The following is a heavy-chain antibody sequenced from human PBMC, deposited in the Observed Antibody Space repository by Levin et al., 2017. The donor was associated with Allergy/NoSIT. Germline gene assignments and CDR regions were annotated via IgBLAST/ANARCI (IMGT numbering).Heavy chain of an antibody. V-gene: IGHV4-34*01. Sequence: ESLKISCAVYGGSFSGYYWSWIRQPPGKGLEWIGEINHSGSTNYNPSLKSRVTISVDTSKNQFSLKLSSVTAADTAVYYCARGSSYGSGSYYIPFYWYFDLWGRGTLVTVSS. CDR2: INHSGST. J-gene: IGHJ2*01. D-gene: IGHD3-10*01. CDR3: ARGSSYGSGSYYIPFYWYFDL. CDR1: GGSFSGYY.